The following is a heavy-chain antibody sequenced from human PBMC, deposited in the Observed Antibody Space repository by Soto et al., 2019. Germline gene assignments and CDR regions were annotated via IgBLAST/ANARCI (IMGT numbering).Heavy chain of an antibody. CDR3: ARGDSTDCSNGVCSFFYNHGMDV. CDR2: SNPKRGGK. Sequence: GASVKVSCKASGYSFTDYHIHWVRQAPGQGLEWLGRSNPKRGGKSTAQKFQGWVTMTTDTSISTASMALTRLTSDDTAIYYCARGDSTDCSNGVCSFFYNHGMDVWGQGTTVTVSS. V-gene: IGHV1-2*04. CDR1: GYSFTDYH. D-gene: IGHD2-8*01. J-gene: IGHJ6*02.